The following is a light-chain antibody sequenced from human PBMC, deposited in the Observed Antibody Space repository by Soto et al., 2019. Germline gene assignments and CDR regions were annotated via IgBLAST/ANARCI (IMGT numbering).Light chain of an antibody. J-gene: IGLJ2*01. V-gene: IGLV2-14*01. CDR1: SSDVGGYNY. CDR3: SSYTSSSTLVV. CDR2: DVS. Sequence: QSVLTQPASVSGSPGQSITISCTGTSSDVGGYNYVSWYQQHPGKAPKLMIYDVSNRPSGVSNRFSGSKSGNTASLTISGLQAEDEAADYCSSYTSSSTLVVFGGGTKLTVL.